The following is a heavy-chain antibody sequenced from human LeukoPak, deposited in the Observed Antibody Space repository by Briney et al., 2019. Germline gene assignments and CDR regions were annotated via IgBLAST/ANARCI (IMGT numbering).Heavy chain of an antibody. V-gene: IGHV4-39*01. CDR1: GGSLSSSSYY. Sequence: SETLSLTCTVSGGSLSSSSYYWGWIRQPPGKGLEWIGSIYYSGSTYYNPSLKSRVTISVDTSKNQFSLKLSSVTAADTAVYYCASRPVVAAVNWFDPWGQGTLVTVSS. CDR3: ASRPVVAAVNWFDP. D-gene: IGHD2-15*01. J-gene: IGHJ5*02. CDR2: IYYSGST.